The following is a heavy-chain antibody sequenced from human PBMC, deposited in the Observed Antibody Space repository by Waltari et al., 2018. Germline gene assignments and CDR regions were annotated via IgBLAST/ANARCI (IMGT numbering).Heavy chain of an antibody. D-gene: IGHD6-19*01. J-gene: IGHJ4*02. V-gene: IGHV1-46*01. Sequence: QVQLVQSGAEVKKPGASVKVSCKASGYTFTSYYMHWVRQAPGQGLEWMGIINPSGGSTSYAQKFQGRFTISRDNSKNTLYLQMNSLRAEDTAVYYCARCIAVAGTVDYWGQGTLVTVSS. CDR2: INPSGGST. CDR1: GYTFTSYY. CDR3: ARCIAVAGTVDY.